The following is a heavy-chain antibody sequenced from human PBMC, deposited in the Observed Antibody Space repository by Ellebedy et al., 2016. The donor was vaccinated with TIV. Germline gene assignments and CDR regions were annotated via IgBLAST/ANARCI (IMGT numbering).Heavy chain of an antibody. J-gene: IGHJ4*02. D-gene: IGHD4-11*01. Sequence: GESLKISXAASGFIFSSYGMCWVRQAPGKGLEWVSDISGSGGSPHYADSVKGRFTISRDNSKSTLYLQMNSLRADDTAVYYCAKPGFGEMTTVTIPTYFDYWGQGTLVTVSS. CDR2: ISGSGGSP. CDR1: GFIFSSYG. CDR3: AKPGFGEMTTVTIPTYFDY. V-gene: IGHV3-23*01.